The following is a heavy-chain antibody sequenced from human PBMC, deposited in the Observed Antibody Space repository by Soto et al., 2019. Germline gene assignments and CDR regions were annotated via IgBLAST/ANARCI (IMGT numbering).Heavy chain of an antibody. D-gene: IGHD2-15*01. CDR2: ISAYNGHT. CDR3: AREDCSGGSCFSPIDY. J-gene: IGHJ4*02. V-gene: IGHV1-18*01. CDR1: GYTFTDYG. Sequence: ASVKVSCKASGYTFTDYGFSWVRQAPGQGLEWMGWISAYNGHTAYAQKFQGRVTMTTDTSTSTGYMELRSLRSDDTAVYYCAREDCSGGSCFSPIDYWGQGTLVTVSS.